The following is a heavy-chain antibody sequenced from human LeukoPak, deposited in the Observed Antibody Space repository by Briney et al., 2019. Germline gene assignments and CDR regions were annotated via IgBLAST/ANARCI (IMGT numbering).Heavy chain of an antibody. CDR3: ARGFHYYYGMDV. V-gene: IGHV4-59*01. J-gene: IGHJ6*02. D-gene: IGHD2-21*01. CDR2: IYYSGST. Sequence: TSETLSLTCAVYGGSFSGYYWSWIRQPPGKGLEWIGYIYYSGSTNYNPSLKSRVTISVDTSKNQFSLKLSSVTAADTAVYYCARGFHYYYGMDVWGQGTTVTVSS. CDR1: GGSFSGYY.